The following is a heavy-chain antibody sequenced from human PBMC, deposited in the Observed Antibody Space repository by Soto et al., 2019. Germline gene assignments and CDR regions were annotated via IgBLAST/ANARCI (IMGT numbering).Heavy chain of an antibody. Sequence: GGSLRLSCAASGFTFSMYWMHWVRRVPGKGPEWVSRINDDGSHTNYADSVKGRFTISRDNAKNTLYLQMNDLRAEDTAVYYCTRGPRSTSTGTGAFWGQGTLVTVPS. CDR2: INDDGSHT. CDR1: GFTFSMYW. J-gene: IGHJ4*02. D-gene: IGHD1-1*01. V-gene: IGHV3-74*01. CDR3: TRGPRSTSTGTGAF.